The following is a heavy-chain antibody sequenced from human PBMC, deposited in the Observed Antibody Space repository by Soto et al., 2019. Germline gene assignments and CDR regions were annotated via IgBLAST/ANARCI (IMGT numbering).Heavy chain of an antibody. V-gene: IGHV1-18*01. CDR2: ISGYNGNT. CDR1: GYIFPSYG. D-gene: IGHD2-21*01. J-gene: IGHJ4*02. Sequence: EASVKVSCKASGYIFPSYGFSWVRQAPGQGLEWMGWISGYNGNTKYAQNVEGRVTMTTDTSTSTVHMELTSLRSDDTAVYYCAREHGDSLHFDYWGQGTLVTVSS. CDR3: AREHGDSLHFDY.